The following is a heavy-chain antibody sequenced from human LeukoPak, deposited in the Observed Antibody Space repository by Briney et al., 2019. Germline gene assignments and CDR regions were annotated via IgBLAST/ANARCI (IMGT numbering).Heavy chain of an antibody. D-gene: IGHD2/OR15-2a*01. CDR1: GYTFISFD. J-gene: IGHJ6*03. CDR3: ARLREYTQSYSFFSYMDV. Sequence: ASVTVSCKASGYTFISFDINWVRQAPGQGFEWMGWMNPNSGHTGFAQKFQGRFTMTRDTSTNTAYMELSSLTSEDTAVYYCARLREYTQSYSFFSYMDVWGRGTTVTVS. CDR2: MNPNSGHT. V-gene: IGHV1-8*01.